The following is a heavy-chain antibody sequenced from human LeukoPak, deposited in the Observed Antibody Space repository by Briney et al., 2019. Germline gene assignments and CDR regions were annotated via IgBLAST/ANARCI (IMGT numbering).Heavy chain of an antibody. V-gene: IGHV3-11*01. D-gene: IGHD3-22*01. J-gene: IGHJ4*02. CDR3: ARVQPHYYDSSGYPPDY. Sequence: GGSLRLSCAASGFTFSDYYMSWIRQAPGKGLEWVSYISSSGSTIYYADSVKGRFTISRDNAKNSLYLQTNSLRAEDTAVYYCARVQPHYYDSSGYPPDYWGQGTLVTVSS. CDR1: GFTFSDYY. CDR2: ISSSGSTI.